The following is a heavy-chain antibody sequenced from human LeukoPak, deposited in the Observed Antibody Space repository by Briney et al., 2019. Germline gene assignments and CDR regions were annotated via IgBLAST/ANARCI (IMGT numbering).Heavy chain of an antibody. CDR3: VRGVVAAYYFDY. CDR1: GGSFSGYY. V-gene: IGHV4-34*01. J-gene: IGHJ4*02. D-gene: IGHD2-15*01. Sequence: TSETLSLTCAVYGGSFSGYYWSWIRQPPGKGLEWIGEINHSGSTNYNPSLKSRVTISVDTSKNQFSLKLSSVTAADTAVYYCVRGVVAAYYFDYWGLGTLVTVSS. CDR2: INHSGST.